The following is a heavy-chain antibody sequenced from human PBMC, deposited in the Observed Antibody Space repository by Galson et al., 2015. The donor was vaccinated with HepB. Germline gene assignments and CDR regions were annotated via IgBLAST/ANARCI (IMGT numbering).Heavy chain of an antibody. CDR3: ARDHIAARPGWFDP. Sequence: QSGAEVKKPGESLKISCKASGYTFTSYGISWVRQAPGQGLEWMGWISAYNGNTNYAQKLQGRVTMTTDTSTSTAYMELRSLRSDDTAVYYCARDHIAARPGWFDPWGQGTLVTVSS. J-gene: IGHJ5*02. CDR1: GYTFTSYG. CDR2: ISAYNGNT. V-gene: IGHV1-18*01. D-gene: IGHD6-6*01.